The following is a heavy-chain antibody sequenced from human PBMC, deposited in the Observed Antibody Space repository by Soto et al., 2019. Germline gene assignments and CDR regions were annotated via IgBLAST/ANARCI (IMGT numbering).Heavy chain of an antibody. V-gene: IGHV3-7*01. CDR3: ARVSRRDTFDV. Sequence: PGGSLKLSCAASGFTFNSYWMTWVRQAPGKGLEWVANINTDGSQKHSVDSVKGRFTFSRDNAKNSLYLQMNSLRAEDTAVYYCARVSRRDTFDVWGQGTMVTVS. J-gene: IGHJ3*01. CDR2: INTDGSQK. CDR1: GFTFNSYW.